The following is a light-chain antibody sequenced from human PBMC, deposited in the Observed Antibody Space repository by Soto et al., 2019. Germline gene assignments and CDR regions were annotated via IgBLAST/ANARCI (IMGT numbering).Light chain of an antibody. V-gene: IGKV3-20*01. Sequence: EIVLTQSPGTLSLSPGESATLSCRASQSVSSFYLAWYQQKPGQAPRLLIYGASYRATGIPDRFSGSGSGTDFTLTISRLEPEDFAVYYCQQYASSPPTLTFGGGTKVEIK. J-gene: IGKJ4*01. CDR2: GAS. CDR3: QQYASSPPTLT. CDR1: QSVSSFY.